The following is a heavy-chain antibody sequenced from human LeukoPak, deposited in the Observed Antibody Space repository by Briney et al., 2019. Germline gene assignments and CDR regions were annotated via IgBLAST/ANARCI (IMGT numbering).Heavy chain of an antibody. CDR3: ARDLLYDSSGYYPFDY. Sequence: PGGSLRLSCAASGFTFSSYSMNWVRQAPGKELEWVSSISSSSSYIYYADSVKGRFTISRDNAKNSLYLQMNSLRAEDTAVYYCARDLLYDSSGYYPFDYWGQGTLVTVSS. CDR2: ISSSSSYI. D-gene: IGHD3-22*01. CDR1: GFTFSSYS. V-gene: IGHV3-21*01. J-gene: IGHJ4*02.